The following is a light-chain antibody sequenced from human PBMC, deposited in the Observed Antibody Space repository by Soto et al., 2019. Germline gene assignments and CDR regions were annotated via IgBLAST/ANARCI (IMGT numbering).Light chain of an antibody. CDR1: QSVSSF. V-gene: IGKV3-11*01. Sequence: EIVLTQSPGTLSLSPGERATLSCRASQSVSSFLAWYQQKPGQAPRLLIYDASNRATGIPARFSGSGSGTDFTLTMSCLEPEDFAVYYCQHRSDWPLTFGGGTKVEIK. J-gene: IGKJ4*01. CDR3: QHRSDWPLT. CDR2: DAS.